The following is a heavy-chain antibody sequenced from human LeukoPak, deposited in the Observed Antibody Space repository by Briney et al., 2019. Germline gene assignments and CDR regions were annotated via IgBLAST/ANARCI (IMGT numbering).Heavy chain of an antibody. D-gene: IGHD6-13*01. CDR3: ARAVRAAAGRRYYYYYMDV. CDR2: MNPNSGNT. V-gene: IGHV1-8*01. J-gene: IGHJ6*03. CDR1: GYTFTSYD. Sequence: ASVKVSCKASGYTFTSYDINWVRQATGQGLEWMRWMNPNSGNTGYAQKFQGRVTMTRNTSISTAYMELSSLRSEDTAVYYCARAVRAAAGRRYYYYYMDVWGKGTTVTVSS.